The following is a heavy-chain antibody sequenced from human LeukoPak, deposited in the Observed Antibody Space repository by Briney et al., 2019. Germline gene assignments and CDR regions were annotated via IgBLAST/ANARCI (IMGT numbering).Heavy chain of an antibody. CDR3: AKTTTYCSSTSCYGVFDY. CDR2: IGTAGEI. D-gene: IGHD2-2*01. Sequence: GGSLRLSCAASGFTFSSYDIHWVRQATGKGLEWVSGIGTAGEIYYPGSVKGRFTISRENAKNSLYLQMNSLRAEDTAVYYCAKTTTYCSSTSCYGVFDYWGQGTLVTVSS. CDR1: GFTFSSYD. V-gene: IGHV3-13*01. J-gene: IGHJ4*02.